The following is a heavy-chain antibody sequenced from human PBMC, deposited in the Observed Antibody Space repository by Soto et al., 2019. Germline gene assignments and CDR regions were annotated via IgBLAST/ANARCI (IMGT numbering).Heavy chain of an antibody. CDR2: FDPEDGET. CDR3: AKSGMELLDAFDI. CDR1: GYPLTELS. V-gene: IGHV1-24*01. D-gene: IGHD1-7*01. J-gene: IGHJ3*02. Sequence: ASVKVSCKVSGYPLTELSMHWVRQAPGKGLEWMGGFDPEDGETIYAQKFQGRVTMTEDTSTDTAYMELSSLRSEDTAMYYCAKSGMELLDAFDIWGQGTMVTVSS.